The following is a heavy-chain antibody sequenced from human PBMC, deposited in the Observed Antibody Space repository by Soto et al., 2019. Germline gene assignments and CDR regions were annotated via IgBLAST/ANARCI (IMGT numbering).Heavy chain of an antibody. V-gene: IGHV4-34*01. CDR2: INHSGST. D-gene: IGHD3-9*01. J-gene: IGHJ4*02. Sequence: SETLSLTCAVYGGSFSGYYWTWIRQPPWTGLEWIGEINHSGSTNYNPSLKSRVTISVDTSKNQFSLKLTSVTAADTAVYYCAIQPGFYYFLTGDSTDLFDYWGQGTPVTVS. CDR3: AIQPGFYYFLTGDSTDLFDY. CDR1: GGSFSGYY.